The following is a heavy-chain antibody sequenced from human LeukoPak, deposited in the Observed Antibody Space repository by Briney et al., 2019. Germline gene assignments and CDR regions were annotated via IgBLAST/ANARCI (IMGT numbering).Heavy chain of an antibody. CDR2: IYYSGST. CDR1: GGSISSYY. Sequence: SETLSLTCTVSGGSISSYYWSWIRQPPGKGLEWIGYIYYSGSTNYNPSLKSRVTISVDMSKNQFSLKLSSVTAADTAVYYCARDRYGGGDAFDIWGQGTMVTVSS. J-gene: IGHJ3*02. D-gene: IGHD4-23*01. CDR3: ARDRYGGGDAFDI. V-gene: IGHV4-59*01.